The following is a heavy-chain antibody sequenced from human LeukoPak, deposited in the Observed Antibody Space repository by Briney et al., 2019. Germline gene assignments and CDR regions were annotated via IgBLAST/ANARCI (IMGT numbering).Heavy chain of an antibody. CDR1: GGSISSGGYY. CDR2: IYYSGST. J-gene: IGHJ4*02. V-gene: IGHV4-31*03. Sequence: PSETLSLTCTVSGGSISSGGYYWSWIRQHPGKGLEWIGYIYYSGSTYYNPSLKSRVTISVDTSKNQFSLKLSSVTAADTAVYYCARHVGSGYYLDYWGQGTLVTVSS. CDR3: ARHVGSGYYLDY. D-gene: IGHD3-22*01.